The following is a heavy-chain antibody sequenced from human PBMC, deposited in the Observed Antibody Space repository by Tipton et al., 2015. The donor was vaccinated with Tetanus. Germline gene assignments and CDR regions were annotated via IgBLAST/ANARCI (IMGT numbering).Heavy chain of an antibody. D-gene: IGHD2-15*01. CDR2: IYYSGST. J-gene: IGHJ5*02. CDR1: GGSISSYY. CDR3: ARGPSVAYCSGGSCPVWSDP. Sequence: TLSLTCTVSGGSISSYYWSWIRQPPGKGLEWIGYIYYSGSTNYNPSLKSRVTISVDTSKNQFSLKLSSVTAADTAVYYCARGPSVAYCSGGSCPVWSDPWGQGTLVTVSS. V-gene: IGHV4-59*01.